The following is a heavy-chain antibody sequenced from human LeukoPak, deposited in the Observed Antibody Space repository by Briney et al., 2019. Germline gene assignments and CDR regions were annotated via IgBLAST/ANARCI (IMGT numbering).Heavy chain of an antibody. J-gene: IGHJ5*01. CDR3: ARAYSSSWYDF. CDR1: GFTFSSYA. CDR2: ISSSGSGGST. D-gene: IGHD6-13*01. Sequence: GGSLRLSCAASGFTFSSYAMSWVRQAPGKGLEWVSGISSSGSGGSTYYADSVKGRFTISRDNSKNTLYLQINSVRAEDTAVYYCARAYSSSWYDFWGQGTLVTAPS. V-gene: IGHV3-23*01.